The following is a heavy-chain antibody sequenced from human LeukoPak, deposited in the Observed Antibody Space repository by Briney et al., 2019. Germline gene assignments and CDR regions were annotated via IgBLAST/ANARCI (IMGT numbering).Heavy chain of an antibody. CDR2: ISSSSSTI. CDR3: AREGHTFGY. J-gene: IGHJ4*02. Sequence: PGGSLRLSCAASGFTFSSYSMNWVRQAPGKGLEWVSYISSSSSTIYCADSVKGRFTISRDNAKNSLYLQMNSLRAEDTAVYYCAREGHTFGYWGQGTLVTVSS. CDR1: GFTFSSYS. V-gene: IGHV3-48*01. D-gene: IGHD2-21*01.